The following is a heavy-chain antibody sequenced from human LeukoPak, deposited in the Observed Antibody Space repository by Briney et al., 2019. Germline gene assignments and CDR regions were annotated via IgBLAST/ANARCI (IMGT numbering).Heavy chain of an antibody. CDR3: ARIYRSSWFDY. Sequence: ASVKVSCKASGYTFTGYYIHWVRQAPGQGLEWMGWINPNRGGTNYAQKFQGRVTMTRDTSSNTACMELSRLRSDDTAVYYCARIYRSSWFDYWGPGTLVTVSS. CDR1: GYTFTGYY. J-gene: IGHJ4*02. CDR2: INPNRGGT. D-gene: IGHD6-13*01. V-gene: IGHV1-2*02.